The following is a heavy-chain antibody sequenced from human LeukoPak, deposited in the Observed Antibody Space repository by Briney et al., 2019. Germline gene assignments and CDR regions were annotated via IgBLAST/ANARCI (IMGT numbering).Heavy chain of an antibody. CDR3: ARGGYILTTNWFDP. V-gene: IGHV3-11*01. J-gene: IGHJ5*02. D-gene: IGHD3-9*01. CDR2: ISGSAGTI. CDR1: GFTFDDYG. Sequence: GGSLRLSCAASGFTFDDYGMSWVRQAPGKGLEWVSYISGSAGTIYYADSVKGRFTISRDNAENSLYLQMNSLRAEDTAMYYCARGGYILTTNWFDPWGQGTLVTVSS.